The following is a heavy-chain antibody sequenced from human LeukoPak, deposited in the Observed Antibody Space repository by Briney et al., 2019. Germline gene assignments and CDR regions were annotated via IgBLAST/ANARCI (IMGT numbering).Heavy chain of an antibody. V-gene: IGHV1-24*01. CDR2: IRPETGEP. Sequence: GASVKVSCKISGFGLSVLSIHWMRQAPGKGLEWVGGIRPETGEPIFAQKFRGRVTITEDTLTDTGYLELRGLTSEDTAVYYCSTDSGRSYFYFDFWGQGTLVTVSS. CDR3: STDSGRSYFYFDF. D-gene: IGHD3-10*01. CDR1: GFGLSVLS. J-gene: IGHJ4*02.